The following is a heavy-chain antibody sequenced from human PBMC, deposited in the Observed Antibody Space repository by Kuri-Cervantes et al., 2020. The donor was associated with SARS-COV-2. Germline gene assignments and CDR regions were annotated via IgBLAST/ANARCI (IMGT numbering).Heavy chain of an antibody. J-gene: IGHJ2*01. D-gene: IGHD3-22*01. CDR2: INHSGST. CDR3: ARGFSAVVVAHWYFVL. Sequence: SETLSLTCAVYGGSFSGYYWSWIRQPPGKGLEWIGEINHSGSTNYNPSLKSRVTISVDTSKNQFSLKLSSVTAADTAVYYCARGFSAVVVAHWYFVLWGRGTLVTVSS. V-gene: IGHV4-34*01. CDR1: GGSFSGYY.